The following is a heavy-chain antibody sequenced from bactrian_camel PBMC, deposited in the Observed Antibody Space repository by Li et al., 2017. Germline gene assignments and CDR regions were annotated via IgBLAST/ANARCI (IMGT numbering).Heavy chain of an antibody. CDR3: AAGPPPSYGPCWVSRFGY. Sequence: HVQLVESGGGSVQAGGSLRLSCAAHEYLFTSYCMGWFRQAPGKEREGVASIDSDNSTTYAESVKGRFTISKDNAKNTLYLQMNILKPEDTAMYYCAAGPPPSYGPCWVSRFGYWGQGTQVTVS. V-gene: IGHV3S53*01. CDR1: EYLFTSYC. J-gene: IGHJ6*01. CDR2: IDSDNST. D-gene: IGHD5*01.